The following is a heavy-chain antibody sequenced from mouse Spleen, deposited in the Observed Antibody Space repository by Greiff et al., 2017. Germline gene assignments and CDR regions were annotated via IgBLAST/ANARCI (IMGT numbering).Heavy chain of an antibody. J-gene: IGHJ2*01. CDR1: GYTFTSYW. Sequence: QVQLQQSGAELAKPGASVKMSCKASGYTFTSYWMHWVKQRPGQGLEWIGYINPSTGYTEYNQKFKDKATLTADKSSSTAYMQLSSLTSEDSAVYYCARSWENFDYWGQGTTLTVSS. CDR2: INPSTGYT. D-gene: IGHD4-1*01. CDR3: ARSWENFDY. V-gene: IGHV1-7*01.